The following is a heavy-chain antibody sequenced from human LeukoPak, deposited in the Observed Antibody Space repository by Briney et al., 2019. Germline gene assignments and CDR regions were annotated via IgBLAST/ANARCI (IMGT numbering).Heavy chain of an antibody. CDR1: GYSISSGYY. CDR3: TTGRAGYINWFDP. D-gene: IGHD5-24*01. Sequence: SETLSRNGTVSGYSISSGYYWGWIRQPPGKGLEWIGSIYHSGSTYYNPSLETRVTISVDTSKNQFSLKLSSVTAADTAVYYCTTGRAGYINWFDPWGQGTLVTVSS. J-gene: IGHJ5*02. CDR2: IYHSGST. V-gene: IGHV4-38-2*02.